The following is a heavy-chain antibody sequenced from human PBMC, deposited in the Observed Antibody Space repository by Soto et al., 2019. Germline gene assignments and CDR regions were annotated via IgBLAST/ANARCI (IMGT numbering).Heavy chain of an antibody. CDR2: ISYDGSNK. J-gene: IGHJ4*02. CDR1: GFTFSSYG. V-gene: IGHV3-30*18. Sequence: QVQLVESGGGVVQPGRSLRLSCAASGFTFSSYGMHWVRQAPGKGLEWVAVISYDGSNKYYADSVKGRFTISRDNSKNALYLQMNSLRAEDTAVYYCAKEARPLPGYCSSTSCYASYYFDYWGQGTLVTVPS. CDR3: AKEARPLPGYCSSTSCYASYYFDY. D-gene: IGHD2-2*01.